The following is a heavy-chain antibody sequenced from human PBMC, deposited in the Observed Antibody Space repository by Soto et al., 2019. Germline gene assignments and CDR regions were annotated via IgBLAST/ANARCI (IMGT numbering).Heavy chain of an antibody. J-gene: IGHJ5*02. CDR2: IYWDDDK. Sequence: QITLKESGPTLVKSTQTLTLTCTFSGFSLTTSGVGVGWIRQPPGKALEWLALIYWDDDKRYSPSLKSRLTITKEPSKNQVVLMMTNMDPVDTATYYCAHSLGEDWFDPWGQGTLVTVSS. D-gene: IGHD3-16*01. CDR1: GFSLTTSGVG. V-gene: IGHV2-5*02. CDR3: AHSLGEDWFDP.